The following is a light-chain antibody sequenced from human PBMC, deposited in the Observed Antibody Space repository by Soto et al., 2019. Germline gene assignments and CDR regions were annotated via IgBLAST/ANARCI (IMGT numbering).Light chain of an antibody. J-gene: IGKJ1*01. Sequence: EIVLTQSPGTLSLSPGERATLSCRASQSVSSSYLAWYQQKPGQAPRLLIYGASSRATGIPDRFSGRGSGTDFTLTISRLEPEDFAVYYCQQYDNSPPWTFGQGTKVEIK. CDR1: QSVSSSY. CDR3: QQYDNSPPWT. CDR2: GAS. V-gene: IGKV3-20*01.